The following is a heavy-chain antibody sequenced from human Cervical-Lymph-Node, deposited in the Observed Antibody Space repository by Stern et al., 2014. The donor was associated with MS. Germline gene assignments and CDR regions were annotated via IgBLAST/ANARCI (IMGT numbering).Heavy chain of an antibody. V-gene: IGHV1-69*08. CDR1: GGTFSSYT. CDR3: AREALLGGNYYALDV. CDR2: STPIVGTA. D-gene: IGHD2-15*01. Sequence: VQLVQSGAEVKKPGSSVTVSCKAFGGTFSSYTISWVRQAPGQGLEWMGRSTPIVGTANYAQKFQDRVTITADKFTSTAYMALNSLRSEDTAVYYCAREALLGGNYYALDVWGQGTTVTVSS. J-gene: IGHJ6*02.